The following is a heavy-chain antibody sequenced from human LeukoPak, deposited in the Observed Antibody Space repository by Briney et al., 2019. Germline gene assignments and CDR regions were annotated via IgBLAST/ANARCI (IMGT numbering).Heavy chain of an antibody. CDR2: ISGSGDST. CDR3: AKQVAVAGYFDY. CDR1: GFTFSSYA. Sequence: GGSLRLSCAASGFTFSSYAMIWVRQAPGKGLEWVSGISGSGDSTDYADSVKGRFTISRDNSKNTLSLQMNNLRAEDTAVYYCAKQVAVAGYFDYWGQGTLVTVSS. V-gene: IGHV3-23*01. J-gene: IGHJ4*02. D-gene: IGHD6-19*01.